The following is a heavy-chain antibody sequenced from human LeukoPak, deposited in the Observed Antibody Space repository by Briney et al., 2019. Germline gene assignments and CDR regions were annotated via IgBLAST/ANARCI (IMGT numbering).Heavy chain of an antibody. Sequence: SETLSLTCTVSGGSISSYYWSWIRQPAGKGLEWIGRIYTSGSTNYNPSLKSRVTMLVDTSKNQFSLKLSSVTAADTAVYYCASEKPEKLYFDYWGQGTLVTVSS. CDR3: ASEKPEKLYFDY. CDR1: GGSISSYY. CDR2: IYTSGST. J-gene: IGHJ4*02. V-gene: IGHV4-4*07.